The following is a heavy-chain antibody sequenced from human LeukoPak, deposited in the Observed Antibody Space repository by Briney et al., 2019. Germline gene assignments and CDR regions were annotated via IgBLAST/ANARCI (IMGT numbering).Heavy chain of an antibody. D-gene: IGHD6-19*01. Sequence: GGSLRLSCAASGFTFSSYAVHWVRQAPGKGLEWVALISYDGSNKYYADSVKGRFTISRDNSKNTLYLQMNSLRAEDTAVYYCAKYSSGWYVYLDYWGQGTLVTVSS. CDR2: ISYDGSNK. J-gene: IGHJ4*02. V-gene: IGHV3-30-3*01. CDR3: AKYSSGWYVYLDY. CDR1: GFTFSSYA.